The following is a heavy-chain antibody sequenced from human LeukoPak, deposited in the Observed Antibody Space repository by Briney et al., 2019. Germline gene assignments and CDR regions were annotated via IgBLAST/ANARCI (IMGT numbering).Heavy chain of an antibody. D-gene: IGHD4-17*01. J-gene: IGHJ4*02. V-gene: IGHV4-34*01. CDR3: AREAGAYGDYVGLYYFDY. Sequence: SETLSLTCAVYGGSFSGYYWSWIRQPPGKGREWIGEVNHSGSTNYNPSLKSRVTISVDTSKTQFSLKLSSVTAADTAVYYCAREAGAYGDYVGLYYFDYWGQGTLVTVSS. CDR1: GGSFSGYY. CDR2: VNHSGST.